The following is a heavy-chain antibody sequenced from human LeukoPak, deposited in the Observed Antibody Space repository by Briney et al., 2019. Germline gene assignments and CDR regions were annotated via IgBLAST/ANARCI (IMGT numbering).Heavy chain of an antibody. Sequence: ASVKVSCKASGYTFTGYSVHWVRQAPGQGLEWMGWMNPNSGNTGYAQKFQGRVTMTRNTSISTAYMELSSLRSEDTAVYYCARGHKGYFQHWGQGTLVTVSS. CDR2: MNPNSGNT. J-gene: IGHJ1*01. CDR3: ARGHKGYFQH. CDR1: GYTFTGYS. D-gene: IGHD2-21*01. V-gene: IGHV1-8*02.